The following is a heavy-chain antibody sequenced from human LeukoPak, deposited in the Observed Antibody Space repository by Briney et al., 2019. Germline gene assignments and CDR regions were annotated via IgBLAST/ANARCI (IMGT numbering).Heavy chain of an antibody. CDR2: IIPIFGTT. D-gene: IGHD4-11*01. Sequence: SVKVSCKASGGTFSTYTISWVRQAPGQGLEWMGGIIPIFGTTNYAQKSQGRVTITADESTSTAYMELSSLRSEDTAVYYCARVYTTVTTTEAFDIWGQGTMVTVSS. CDR3: ARVYTTVTTTEAFDI. V-gene: IGHV1-69*13. J-gene: IGHJ3*02. CDR1: GGTFSTYT.